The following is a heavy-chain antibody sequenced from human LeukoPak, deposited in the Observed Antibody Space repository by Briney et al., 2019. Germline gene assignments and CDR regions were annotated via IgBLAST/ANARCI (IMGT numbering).Heavy chain of an antibody. Sequence: PGRSLRLSCAASGFTFSSYGMHWVRQAPGKGLEWVAVISYDGSNKYYADSVKGRFTISRDNSENTLYLQMNSLRAEDTAVYYCAKRLLDNYADAFDIWGQGTMVTVSS. CDR2: ISYDGSNK. D-gene: IGHD4-11*01. J-gene: IGHJ3*02. CDR1: GFTFSSYG. CDR3: AKRLLDNYADAFDI. V-gene: IGHV3-30*18.